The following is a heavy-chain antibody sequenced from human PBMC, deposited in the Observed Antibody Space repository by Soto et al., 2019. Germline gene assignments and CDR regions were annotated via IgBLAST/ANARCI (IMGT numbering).Heavy chain of an antibody. D-gene: IGHD3-10*01. CDR2: IKAKAYSYTT. V-gene: IGHV3-72*01. CDR1: GITLSDHF. CDR3: ASIRGGMGY. Sequence: EVQLVESGGGLVQPGGSLRLSCAASGITLSDHFIDWVRQDPGQGLDWVGRIKAKAYSYTTEYAASVKGRFTISRDDSENSVYLQRNSLKSEDTAVYYCASIRGGMGYWGQGTLVTVSP. J-gene: IGHJ4*02.